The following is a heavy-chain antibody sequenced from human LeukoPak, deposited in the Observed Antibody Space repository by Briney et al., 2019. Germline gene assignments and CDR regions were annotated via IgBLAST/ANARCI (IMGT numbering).Heavy chain of an antibody. CDR1: GFIFSNNW. CDR3: TTGGGVGAIRTSAH. V-gene: IGHV3-15*07. Sequence: PGGSLRLSCAASGFIFSNNWMNWVRQGPGKGLEWVGRIKRQTDGGTTDHAGPVKDRFTISRDDSKNMLFLHMNSLKIDDTGLYYCTTGGGVGAIRTSAHWGQGTLVIVSS. D-gene: IGHD1-26*01. J-gene: IGHJ4*02. CDR2: IKRQTDGGTT.